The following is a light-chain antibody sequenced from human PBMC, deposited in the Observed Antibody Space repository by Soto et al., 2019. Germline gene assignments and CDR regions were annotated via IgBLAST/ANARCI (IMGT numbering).Light chain of an antibody. Sequence: EIVLPQSPGTLSLSPGERATLSCRASQTVRTTYLDWFQHKPGQAPRLLIYGASTRATGIPDRFSGSGSGTDFTLTINSLEPEDFAVYFCQQYSDSPLSFGGGTKVEIK. CDR2: GAS. J-gene: IGKJ4*01. CDR1: QTVRTTY. CDR3: QQYSDSPLS. V-gene: IGKV3-20*01.